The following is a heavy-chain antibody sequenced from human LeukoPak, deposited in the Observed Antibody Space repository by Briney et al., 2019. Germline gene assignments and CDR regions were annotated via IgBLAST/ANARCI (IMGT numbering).Heavy chain of an antibody. Sequence: QPGGSLRLSCAASGFTFSSSDMHWVRQATGKGLERVTFIRSDGSENYYAGSVKGRFTISRDNSNNTLYLQMNSLRAEDTAVYHCAKDRGVEYFDYLGQGTLVTVSS. CDR1: GFTFSSSD. J-gene: IGHJ4*02. D-gene: IGHD3-10*01. CDR2: IRSDGSEN. CDR3: AKDRGVEYFDY. V-gene: IGHV3-30*02.